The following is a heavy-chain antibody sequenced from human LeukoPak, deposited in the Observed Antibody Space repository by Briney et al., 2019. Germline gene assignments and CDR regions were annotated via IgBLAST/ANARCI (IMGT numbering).Heavy chain of an antibody. D-gene: IGHD5-18*01. CDR3: ARGLESRGYSYVGY. CDR1: GGTFSSYA. CDR2: IIPIFGTA. J-gene: IGHJ4*02. Sequence: EASVKVSCKASGGTFSSYAISWVRQAPGQGLEWMGGIIPIFGTANYAQKFQGRVTITADESTSTAYMELSSLRSEDTAAYYCARGLESRGYSYVGYWGQGTLVTVSS. V-gene: IGHV1-69*13.